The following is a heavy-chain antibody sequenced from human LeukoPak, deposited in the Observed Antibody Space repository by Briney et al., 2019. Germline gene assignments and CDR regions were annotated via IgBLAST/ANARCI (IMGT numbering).Heavy chain of an antibody. CDR1: GGSISSSNYY. V-gene: IGHV4-39*07. CDR3: ARDQGYGMDV. Sequence: SETLSLTCTVSGGSISSSNYYWGWIRQPPGKGLEWIGTIHYSGNTYYNPSLKSRVAISVDTSKNQFSLNLSSVTAADTAVYYCARDQGYGMDVWGQGTTVTVSS. J-gene: IGHJ6*02. CDR2: IHYSGNT.